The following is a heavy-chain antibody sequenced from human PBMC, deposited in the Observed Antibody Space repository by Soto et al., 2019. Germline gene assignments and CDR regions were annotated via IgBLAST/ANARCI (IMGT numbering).Heavy chain of an antibody. Sequence: SETLSLTCAVSGGSISGYYCSWIRQPPGKGLEWIGYIYYNGDTNYNPSLESRVTISVDTSKNQFSLKLSSVTAADTAVYYCARGSPLIVGPSRAFDYWGQGTLVTVSS. CDR1: GGSISGYY. V-gene: IGHV4-59*01. CDR3: ARGSPLIVGPSRAFDY. CDR2: IYYNGDT. D-gene: IGHD1-26*01. J-gene: IGHJ4*02.